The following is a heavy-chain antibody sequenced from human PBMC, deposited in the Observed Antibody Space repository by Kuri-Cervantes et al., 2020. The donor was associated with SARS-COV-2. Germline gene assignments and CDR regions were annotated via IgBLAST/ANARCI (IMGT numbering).Heavy chain of an antibody. J-gene: IGHJ6*04. CDR3: ARDTRALSWRAPQRSSYMDV. CDR1: GFSFSNSY. V-gene: IGHV3-11*06. CDR2: ISGTSTYT. Sequence: GESLKISCAASGFSFSNSYMSWIGQVPGKGLEWLSYISGTSTYTYYAESVKARFTISRDNAKNSLYLKMSSLRAEDTAFYYCARDTRALSWRAPQRSSYMDVWGKGTTVTVSS. D-gene: IGHD3-3*01.